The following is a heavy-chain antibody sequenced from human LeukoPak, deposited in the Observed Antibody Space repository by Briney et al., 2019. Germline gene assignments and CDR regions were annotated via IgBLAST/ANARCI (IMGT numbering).Heavy chain of an antibody. D-gene: IGHD3-3*01. J-gene: IGHJ4*02. CDR1: GFTFSSYA. Sequence: PGGSLRLSCAASGFTFSSYAMSWVRHAPGKGLEWVSAISGSGGSTYYADSVKGRFTISRDNSKNTLYLQMNSLRAEDTAVYYCAKDQRPLFWSGYQGGSDYWGQGTLVTVSS. V-gene: IGHV3-23*01. CDR3: AKDQRPLFWSGYQGGSDY. CDR2: ISGSGGST.